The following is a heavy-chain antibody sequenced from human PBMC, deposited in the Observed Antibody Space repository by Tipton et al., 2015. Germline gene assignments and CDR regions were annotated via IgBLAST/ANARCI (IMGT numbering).Heavy chain of an antibody. CDR2: LSGSGGST. Sequence: SLRLSCAASGFTFSDYYMSWIRQAPGKGLEWVSGLSGSGGSTYFADSVKGRFTISRDQTKNTLYLQMTSLRVEDTAVYYCAKDLRATIAVSGSRGFDYWGQGTLVTVSS. V-gene: IGHV3-23*01. D-gene: IGHD6-19*01. CDR3: AKDLRATIAVSGSRGFDY. J-gene: IGHJ4*02. CDR1: GFTFSDYY.